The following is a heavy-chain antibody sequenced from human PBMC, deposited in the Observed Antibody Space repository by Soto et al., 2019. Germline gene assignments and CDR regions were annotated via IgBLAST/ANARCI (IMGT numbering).Heavy chain of an antibody. D-gene: IGHD1-26*01. Sequence: GSLRLSCTASGITFSNAWMSWVHQAPGKGLEWVGRIKSKTDGGTTDYAAPVKGRFTISRDDSKNTLYLQMNSLKTEDTAVYYCTRVSRTWEDDYWGRGTLVTVSS. CDR3: TRVSRTWEDDY. CDR2: IKSKTDGGTT. V-gene: IGHV3-15*01. CDR1: GITFSNAW. J-gene: IGHJ4*02.